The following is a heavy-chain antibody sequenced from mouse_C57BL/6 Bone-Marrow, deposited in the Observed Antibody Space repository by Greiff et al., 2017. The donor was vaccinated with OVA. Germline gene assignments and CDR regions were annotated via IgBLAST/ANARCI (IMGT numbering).Heavy chain of an antibody. Sequence: EVQLVESGGGLVKPGGSLKLSCAASGFTFSSYAMSWVRQTPEKRLEWVATISDGGSYTYYPDNVKGGFTISRDNAKNNLYLQMSHLKSEDTAMYYCARDRDSEGFAYWGQGTLVTVSA. D-gene: IGHD2-12*01. V-gene: IGHV5-4*01. J-gene: IGHJ3*01. CDR2: ISDGGSYT. CDR1: GFTFSSYA. CDR3: ARDRDSEGFAY.